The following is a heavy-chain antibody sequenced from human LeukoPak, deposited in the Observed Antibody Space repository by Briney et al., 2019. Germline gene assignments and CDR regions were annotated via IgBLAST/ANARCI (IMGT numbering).Heavy chain of an antibody. J-gene: IGHJ4*02. D-gene: IGHD5-18*01. CDR3: ARPGYSYGYDFGY. CDR1: GFTFGSYG. Sequence: GRSLRLSCAASGFTFGSYGMHWVRQAPGKGLEWVAVIWYDGSNKYYADSVKGRFTISRDNSKNTLYLQMNSLRAEDTAVYYCARPGYSYGYDFGYWGQGTLVTVSS. CDR2: IWYDGSNK. V-gene: IGHV3-33*01.